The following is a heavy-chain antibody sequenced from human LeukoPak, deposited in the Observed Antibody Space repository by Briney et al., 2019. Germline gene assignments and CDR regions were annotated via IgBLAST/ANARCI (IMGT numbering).Heavy chain of an antibody. V-gene: IGHV1-18*01. CDR3: ARGENPLDAFDI. J-gene: IGHJ3*02. CDR1: GYSFSDSG. CDR2: ISAYSGNT. Sequence: GASVKVSCKASGYSFSDSGINWVRQAPGQGLEWMGWISAYSGNTYFAQKFQGRVTLTTDTSTSTGYMELRTLRSDDTAVYYCARGENPLDAFDIWGQGTMGNASS.